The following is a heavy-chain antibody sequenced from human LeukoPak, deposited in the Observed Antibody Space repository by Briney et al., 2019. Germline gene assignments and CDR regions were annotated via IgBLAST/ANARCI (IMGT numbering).Heavy chain of an antibody. Sequence: QAGRSLRLSCAASGFTVSSNYMSWVRQAPGKGLEWVSVTYSGGTTYYPDSVKGRFTISRDNPKTTLYLQMNSLRAEDTAVYYCARYFQPGISTWFDPWGQGTLVTVSS. CDR2: TYSGGTT. V-gene: IGHV3-66*01. J-gene: IGHJ5*02. CDR3: ARYFQPGISTWFDP. D-gene: IGHD2/OR15-2a*01. CDR1: GFTVSSNY.